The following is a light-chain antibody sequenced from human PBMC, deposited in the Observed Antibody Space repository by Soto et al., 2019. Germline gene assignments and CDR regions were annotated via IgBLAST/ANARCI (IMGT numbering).Light chain of an antibody. CDR1: QSVGTS. V-gene: IGKV3-11*01. Sequence: EIVLTQSPATLSLSPGERATLSCRASQSVGTSLAWYQQKSGQAPRLLFYESSNRATYIPARFSASGSGTDFTLTISCLEPEDCAVYDCQQRGVWPLTFGGVTKVEIK. J-gene: IGKJ4*01. CDR2: ESS. CDR3: QQRGVWPLT.